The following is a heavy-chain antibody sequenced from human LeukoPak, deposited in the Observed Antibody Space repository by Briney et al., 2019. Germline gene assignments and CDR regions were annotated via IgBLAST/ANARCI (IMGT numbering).Heavy chain of an antibody. V-gene: IGHV3-23*01. CDR2: ITAAGDNK. Sequence: GGSLRLSCAASGFTFTKYAMTWVRQAPGKGLEWVSVITAAGDNKDYAESVKGRFTISRDNSKNTLSLQMNSLRVDDTAVYYCAKRPGWGYYDSSGHYFDYWGQGTLVTVSS. CDR3: AKRPGWGYYDSSGHYFDY. J-gene: IGHJ4*02. CDR1: GFTFTKYA. D-gene: IGHD3-22*01.